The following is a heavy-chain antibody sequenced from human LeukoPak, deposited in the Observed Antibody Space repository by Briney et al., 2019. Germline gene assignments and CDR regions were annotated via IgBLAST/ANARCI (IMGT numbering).Heavy chain of an antibody. CDR2: ISSNGGST. J-gene: IGHJ3*02. CDR1: GFTFSSYA. V-gene: IGHV3-64*01. D-gene: IGHD6-13*01. Sequence: QSGGSLRLSCAASGFTFSSYAMHWVRQAPGKGLEYVSAISSNGGSTYYANSVKGRFTISRDNSKNTLYLQMGSLRAEDMAVYYCARAGYYSSSWRDAFDIWGQGTMVTVSS. CDR3: ARAGYYSSSWRDAFDI.